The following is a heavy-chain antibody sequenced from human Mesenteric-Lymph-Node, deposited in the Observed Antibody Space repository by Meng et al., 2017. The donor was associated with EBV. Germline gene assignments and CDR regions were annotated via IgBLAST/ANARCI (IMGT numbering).Heavy chain of an antibody. CDR3: ARATTWGGGEDY. J-gene: IGHJ4*02. Sequence: QVQGQESGPGLGKPSGTLSLTCTVSGAAVISGSHYWSWIRQPPGKGLEWIGYVYYSGTTDYNPSLKSRVAISVDTSKNQVSLKMYSVTAADTATYYYARATTWGGGEDYWGQGTLVTVSS. V-gene: IGHV4-61*01. D-gene: IGHD3-16*01. CDR1: GAAVISGSHY. CDR2: VYYSGTT.